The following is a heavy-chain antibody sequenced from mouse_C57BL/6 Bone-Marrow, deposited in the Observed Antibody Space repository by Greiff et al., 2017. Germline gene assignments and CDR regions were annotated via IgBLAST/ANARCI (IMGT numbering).Heavy chain of an antibody. CDR1: GYAFSSSW. J-gene: IGHJ2*01. CDR3: ASPSTVVAYYFDY. CDR2: IYPGDGDT. Sequence: QVQLKQSGPELVKPGASVKISCKASGYAFSSSWMNWVKQRPGKGLEWIGRIYPGDGDTNYNGKFKDKATLTADKSSSTAYMQLSSLTSEDSAVYYCASPSTVVAYYFDYGGQGTTLTVSS. D-gene: IGHD1-1*01. V-gene: IGHV1-82*01.